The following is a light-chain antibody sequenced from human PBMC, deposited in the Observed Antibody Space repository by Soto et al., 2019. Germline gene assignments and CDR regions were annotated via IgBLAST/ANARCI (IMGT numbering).Light chain of an antibody. CDR1: QSVTYN. Sequence: ETMLTQSPATLSSSPGERVTLSCMATQSVTYNLSWYQQKPCQAPRLLIYGASTRATGIPARFSGSGSGTEFTLTISSLQSEDFAVYYCQQYNNWPRTFGQGTKVDI. J-gene: IGKJ1*01. CDR3: QQYNNWPRT. V-gene: IGKV3-15*01. CDR2: GAS.